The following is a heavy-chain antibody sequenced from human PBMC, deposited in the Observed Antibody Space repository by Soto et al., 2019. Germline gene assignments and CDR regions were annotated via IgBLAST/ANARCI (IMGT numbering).Heavy chain of an antibody. CDR2: IIPIFGTA. CDR3: AGRGGRRKYGMDV. CDR1: GGTFSSYA. Sequence: GASVKVSCKASGGTFSSYAISWVRQAPGQGLEWMGGIIPIFGTANYAQKFQGRVTITADESTSTAYMELSSLRSEDAAVYYCAGRGGRRKYGMDVWGQGTTVTVSS. V-gene: IGHV1-69*13. J-gene: IGHJ6*02. D-gene: IGHD2-15*01.